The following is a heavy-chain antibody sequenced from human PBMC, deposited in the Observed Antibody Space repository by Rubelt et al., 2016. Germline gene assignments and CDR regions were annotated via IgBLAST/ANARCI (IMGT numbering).Heavy chain of an antibody. CDR1: GYTITSYY. CDR3: ARVYDSSDTYYFDY. CDR2: INPSGGST. D-gene: IGHD3-22*01. Sequence: QVQLVQSGAEVKKPGASVKVSCKASGYTITSYYMHWVRQAPGQGLEWMGIINPSGGSTSYAQKFQVRVTMTRYTSASTVYMELSSLRSEDTDVYYCARVYDSSDTYYFDYWGQGTLVTVSS. J-gene: IGHJ4*02. V-gene: IGHV1-46*01.